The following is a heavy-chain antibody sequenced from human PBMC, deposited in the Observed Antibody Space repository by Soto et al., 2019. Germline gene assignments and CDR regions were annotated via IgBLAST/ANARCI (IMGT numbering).Heavy chain of an antibody. J-gene: IGHJ5*02. CDR2: TYHSGIT. CDR1: GGSMNTYY. V-gene: IGHV4-59*01. Sequence: SETLSLTCTVSGGSMNTYYWSWIRQPPGKGLEWIGYTYHSGITNYNPSLRSRVNILVDTSKNQFSLTVTSVTAVDTAVYYCERGSTRFDPWGQGTLVTVSS. CDR3: ERGSTRFDP. D-gene: IGHD1-1*01.